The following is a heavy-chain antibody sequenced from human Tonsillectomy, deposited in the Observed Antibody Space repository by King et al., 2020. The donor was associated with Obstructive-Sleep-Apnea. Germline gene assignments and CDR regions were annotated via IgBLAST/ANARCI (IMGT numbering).Heavy chain of an antibody. J-gene: IGHJ2*01. CDR2: MHHSGRT. CDR3: ARLYSSGPDWYFDL. Sequence: QLQESGPGLVKPSGTLSLTCAVSGDSIISTKWWNWVRQPPGKGLEWIGQMHHSGRTNYNPSLKSRVTMSVDKSRNQFSLKLTSVTAADTAVYYCARLYSSGPDWYFDLWGRGTLVTVSS. CDR1: GDSIISTKW. D-gene: IGHD6-19*01. V-gene: IGHV4-4*02.